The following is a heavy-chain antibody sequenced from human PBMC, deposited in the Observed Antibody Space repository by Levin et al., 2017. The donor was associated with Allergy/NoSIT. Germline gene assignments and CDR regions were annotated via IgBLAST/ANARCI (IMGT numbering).Heavy chain of an antibody. Sequence: LRLSCAVSGGSISSGGYSWSWIRQPPGKGLEWIGNIYLSGSTNDNPSLKSRVTMSVDRSKNQFSLKLSYVTAADTAVYYCARVAGYSYGYYFDYWRPGTLVTVSS. CDR1: GGSISSGGYS. CDR3: ARVAGYSYGYYFDY. J-gene: IGHJ4*02. V-gene: IGHV4-30-2*01. CDR2: IYLSGST. D-gene: IGHD5-18*01.